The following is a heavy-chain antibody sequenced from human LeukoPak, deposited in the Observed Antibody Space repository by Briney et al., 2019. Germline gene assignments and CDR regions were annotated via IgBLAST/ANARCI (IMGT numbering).Heavy chain of an antibody. Sequence: GGSLRLSCAASGFTFSSYAMSWVRQAPGKGLEWVSAISGSGGSTYYADSVKGRFTISRDNSKNTLYLQMNSLRAEDTAVYYCAKGRCSSTSCYTQFDYWGQGTLVTVSS. CDR1: GFTFSSYA. J-gene: IGHJ4*02. D-gene: IGHD2-2*02. CDR2: ISGSGGST. V-gene: IGHV3-23*01. CDR3: AKGRCSSTSCYTQFDY.